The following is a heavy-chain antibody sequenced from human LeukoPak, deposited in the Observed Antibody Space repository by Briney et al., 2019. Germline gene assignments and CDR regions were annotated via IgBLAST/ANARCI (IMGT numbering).Heavy chain of an antibody. V-gene: IGHV1-18*04. J-gene: IGHJ6*04. CDR3: ARYQLLPSATPYYYYYGMDV. D-gene: IGHD2-2*01. CDR2: ISAYNGNT. Sequence: ASVKVSCKASGYTFTSYGISWVRQAPGQGLEWMGWISAYNGNTNYAQKLQGRVTMTTDTSTSTAYMELSSLRSEDTAVYYCARYQLLPSATPYYYYYGMDVWGKGTTVTVSS. CDR1: GYTFTSYG.